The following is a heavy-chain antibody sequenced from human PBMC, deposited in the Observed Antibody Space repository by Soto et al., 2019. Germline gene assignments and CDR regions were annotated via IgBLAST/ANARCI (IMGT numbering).Heavy chain of an antibody. Sequence: PVGSLRLSCASSVFTFSSYAMSCFRHSPGKGLEWVSSISVSGGSTYYADSVKGRFTISRDNSKSTLFLHMNSLRAEATAVYYCAKAAGSDYYPVEYWGQGTLVTVSS. CDR3: AKAAGSDYYPVEY. J-gene: IGHJ4*02. V-gene: IGHV3-23*01. CDR1: VFTFSSYA. D-gene: IGHD3-22*01. CDR2: ISVSGGST.